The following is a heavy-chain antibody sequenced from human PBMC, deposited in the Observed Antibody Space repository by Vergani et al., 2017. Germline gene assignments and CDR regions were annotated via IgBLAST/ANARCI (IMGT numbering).Heavy chain of an antibody. J-gene: IGHJ3*02. V-gene: IGHV2-70*04. CDR1: GFSLSPSGMR. CDR2: IDWDDDK. Sequence: QVTLKESGPALVKPTQTLTLPCTFSGFSLSPSGMRVSWIRQPPGKALEWLARIDWDDDKFYSTSLKTRLTISKDTSKNQVFLTMTNMDPVDTATYYCARTTLYYSHAFDIWGQGTMVTVSS. CDR3: ARTTLYYSHAFDI. D-gene: IGHD3-10*01.